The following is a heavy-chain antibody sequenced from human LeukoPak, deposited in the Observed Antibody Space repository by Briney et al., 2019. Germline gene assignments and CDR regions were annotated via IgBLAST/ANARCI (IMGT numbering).Heavy chain of an antibody. J-gene: IGHJ5*02. CDR1: GGSLSNYY. CDR3: ARGPASGSNFAWFDP. Sequence: SETLSLTCAVYGGSLSNYYWSWIRQPPGKGLEWIGEINHSGSTNYNPSLKSRVTISVDMSKNQFSLELSFVTAADTAVYYCARGPASGSNFAWFDPWGQGTLVTVPS. V-gene: IGHV4-34*01. D-gene: IGHD3-10*01. CDR2: INHSGST.